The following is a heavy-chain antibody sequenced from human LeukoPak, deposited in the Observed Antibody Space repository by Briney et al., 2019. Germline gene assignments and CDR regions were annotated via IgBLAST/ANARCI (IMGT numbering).Heavy chain of an antibody. V-gene: IGHV3-21*01. CDR2: ISSSSSYI. Sequence: GGSLRLSCAASGFTFSSYSMNWVRQAPGKGLEWVSSISSSSSYIYYADSVKGRFTISRDNAKNSLYLQMNSLRAEDTAVYYCARADWDTAMIDYWGQGTLVTVSS. J-gene: IGHJ4*02. CDR1: GFTFSSYS. D-gene: IGHD5-18*01. CDR3: ARADWDTAMIDY.